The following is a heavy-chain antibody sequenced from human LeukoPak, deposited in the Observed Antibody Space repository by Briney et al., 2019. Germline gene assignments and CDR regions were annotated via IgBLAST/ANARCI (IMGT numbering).Heavy chain of an antibody. CDR2: IHPGDSDT. V-gene: IGHV5-51*01. CDR3: ARHVASSGWSSSDY. J-gene: IGHJ4*02. Sequence: GESLKISCRGSGYSFTTYWIGWVRQMPGKGLEWMGIIHPGDSDTIYSPSFQGQVTISADKSISTAYLQWSSLKASDTAMYYCARHVASSGWSSSDYWGQGTQVTVSS. CDR1: GYSFTTYW. D-gene: IGHD6-19*01.